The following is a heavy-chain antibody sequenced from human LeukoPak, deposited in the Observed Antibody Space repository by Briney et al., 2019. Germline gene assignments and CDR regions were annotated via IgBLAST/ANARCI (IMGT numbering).Heavy chain of an antibody. D-gene: IGHD3-3*01. Sequence: KPSETLSLTCAVYGGSFSGYYWSWIRQPPGKGLEWIGEINHSGSTNYNPSLKSRVTISVDTSKNQFFLKLSSVTAADTAVYYCARSSVWSGYPFDYWGQGTLVTVSS. CDR3: ARSSVWSGYPFDY. CDR2: INHSGST. V-gene: IGHV4-34*01. J-gene: IGHJ4*02. CDR1: GGSFSGYY.